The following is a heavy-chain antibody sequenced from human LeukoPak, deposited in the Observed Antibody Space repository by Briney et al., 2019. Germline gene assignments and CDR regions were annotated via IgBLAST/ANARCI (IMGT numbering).Heavy chain of an antibody. J-gene: IGHJ4*02. CDR1: GASISTGDYY. V-gene: IGHV4-39*07. CDR3: ARDLDLTFDY. Sequence: PSETLSLTCTVSGASISTGDYYWGWVRQPPGKGLEWIGSIFYDGSPFSNPSIKSRVTISRDTSKNQFSLSLSSLIAADTAMYYCARDLDLTFDYWGQGTLVTVSS. CDR2: IFYDGSP.